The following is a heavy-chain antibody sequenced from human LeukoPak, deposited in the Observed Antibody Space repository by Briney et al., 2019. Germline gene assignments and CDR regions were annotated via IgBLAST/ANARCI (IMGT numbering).Heavy chain of an antibody. CDR1: GFIFSNYA. V-gene: IGHV3-23*01. Sequence: GGSLRLSCAASGFIFSNYAMSWVRQAPGKGPEWVSAVSGSGDTTYYADSVKGRFTISRDNSKNTMYLEMNSLRAEDTAVYYCAKDLRAVAGRGPFDYWGQGTLVTVSS. D-gene: IGHD6-19*01. CDR2: VSGSGDTT. CDR3: AKDLRAVAGRGPFDY. J-gene: IGHJ4*02.